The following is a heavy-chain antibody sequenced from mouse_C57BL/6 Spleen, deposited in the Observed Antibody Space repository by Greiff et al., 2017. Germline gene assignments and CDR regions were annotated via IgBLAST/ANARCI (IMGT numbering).Heavy chain of an antibody. V-gene: IGHV5-4*01. CDR1: GFTFSSYA. D-gene: IGHD2-4*01. CDR2: ISDGGSYT. Sequence: EVKLQESGGGLVKPGGSLKLSCAASGFTFSSYAMSWVRQTPEKRLEWVATISDGGSYTYYPDNVKGRFTISRDNAKNNLYLQMSHLKSEDTAMYYCARDIYYDYYFDDWGQGTTLTVSS. J-gene: IGHJ2*01. CDR3: ARDIYYDYYFDD.